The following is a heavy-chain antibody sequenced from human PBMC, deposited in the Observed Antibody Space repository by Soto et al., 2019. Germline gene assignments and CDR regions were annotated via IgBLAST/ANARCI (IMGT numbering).Heavy chain of an antibody. J-gene: IGHJ6*02. D-gene: IGHD6-19*01. Sequence: PGGSLRLSCAASGFTFSSYAMSWVRQAPGKGLEWVSAISGSGGSTYYADSVKGRFTISRDNSKNTLYLQMNSLRAEDTAVYYCAKDGVAGTTSYYYYGMDVWGQGTTVTVSS. CDR2: ISGSGGST. CDR3: AKDGVAGTTSYYYYGMDV. V-gene: IGHV3-23*01. CDR1: GFTFSSYA.